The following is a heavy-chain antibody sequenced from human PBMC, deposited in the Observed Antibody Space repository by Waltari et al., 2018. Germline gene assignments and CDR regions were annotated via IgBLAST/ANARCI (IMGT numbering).Heavy chain of an antibody. CDR1: GYTFAKYG. J-gene: IGHJ6*02. V-gene: IGHV1-18*01. CDR3: ARAGVYSSSGNYYYYGMDV. Sequence: QVQLVQSGDEVKTPGASVKVSCKASGYTFAKYGINWVRQAPGQGLEWMGWISAHNGDTDYAQILQERLTMTTDTSTSTAYMELRSLRSDDTGRYYCARAGVYSSSGNYYYYGMDVWGRGTAVTVSS. D-gene: IGHD6-13*01. CDR2: ISAHNGDT.